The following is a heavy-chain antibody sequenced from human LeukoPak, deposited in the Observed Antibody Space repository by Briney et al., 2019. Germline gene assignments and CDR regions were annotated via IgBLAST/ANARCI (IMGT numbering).Heavy chain of an antibody. CDR1: GGSFSGYY. J-gene: IGHJ4*02. V-gene: IGHV4-34*01. Sequence: SETLSLTCAVYGGSFSGYYWSWIRQPPGKGLEWIGEINHSGSTNYNPSLKSRVTISVDTSKNQFSLKLSSVTAADTPVYYCARGLIIVVVPAATTFDYWGQGTLVTVSS. D-gene: IGHD2-2*01. CDR3: ARGLIIVVVPAATTFDY. CDR2: INHSGST.